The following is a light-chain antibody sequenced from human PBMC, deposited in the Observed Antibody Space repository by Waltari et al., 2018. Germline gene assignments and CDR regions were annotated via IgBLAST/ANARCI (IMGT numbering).Light chain of an antibody. V-gene: IGLV2-14*03. CDR3: SSYTSSSTLDVV. Sequence: QSALTQPASVSGSPGQSITISCTGTSSDVGGYNYVSWYQQNPGKAPKLMIYDVSNRPSGVSNRFSGSKSGNTASLTSSGLQAEDEADYYCSSYTSSSTLDVVFGGGTKLTVL. CDR1: SSDVGGYNY. CDR2: DVS. J-gene: IGLJ2*01.